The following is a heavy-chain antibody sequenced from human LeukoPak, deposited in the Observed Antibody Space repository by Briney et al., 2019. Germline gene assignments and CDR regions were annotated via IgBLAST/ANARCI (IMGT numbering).Heavy chain of an antibody. D-gene: IGHD6-19*01. J-gene: IGHJ4*02. CDR1: GFTFSVYA. CDR2: ISGSGGST. V-gene: IGHV3-23*01. Sequence: GGSLRLSCAASGFTFSVYAMSWVRQAPGKGLEWVSAISGSGGSTYYADSVKGRFTISRDNSKNTLYLQMNSLRAEDTAVYYCAKETPLWGSYSSGWFDYWGQGTLVTVSS. CDR3: AKETPLWGSYSSGWFDY.